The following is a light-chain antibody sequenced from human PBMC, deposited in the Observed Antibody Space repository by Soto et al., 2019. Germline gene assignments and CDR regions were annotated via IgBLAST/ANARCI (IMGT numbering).Light chain of an antibody. CDR1: QSISSW. V-gene: IGKV1-5*03. CDR2: KAS. CDR3: QQYNDNWT. Sequence: DIQMTQSPSTLSASVGDRVTITCRASQSISSWLAWYQQKPGTAPKLLIYKASTLQSGVPSRFSRSGSGTEFSLIISSLQPDDSATYYCQQYNDNWTFGQGTKVEIK. J-gene: IGKJ1*01.